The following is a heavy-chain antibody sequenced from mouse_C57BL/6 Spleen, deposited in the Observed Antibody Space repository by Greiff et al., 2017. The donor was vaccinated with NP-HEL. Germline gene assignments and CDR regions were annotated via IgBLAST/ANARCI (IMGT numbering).Heavy chain of an antibody. CDR1: GFTFTDYY. D-gene: IGHD4-1*01. V-gene: IGHV7-3*01. Sequence: EVKLMESGGGLVQPGGSLSLSCAASGFTFTDYYMSWVRQPPGKALEWLGFIRNKANGYTTEYSASVKGRFTISRDNSQSILYLQMNALRAEDSATYYCARYKTGTFRDAMDYWGQGTSVTVSS. J-gene: IGHJ4*01. CDR3: ARYKTGTFRDAMDY. CDR2: IRNKANGYTT.